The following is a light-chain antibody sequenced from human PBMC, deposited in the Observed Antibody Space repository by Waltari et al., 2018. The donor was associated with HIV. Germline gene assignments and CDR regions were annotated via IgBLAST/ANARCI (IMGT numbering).Light chain of an antibody. CDR1: KLGNKY. CDR2: EDN. J-gene: IGLJ2*01. Sequence: SYEVTQPPSLSVSRGQTANITCSGRKLGNKYTAWYQQKQGQSSVLVIYEDNKRRSGTPERFSGSNEGDTATLTISGTQAMDEADYYCQAWDSSTAVFGGWTRLTVL. V-gene: IGLV3-1*01. CDR3: QAWDSSTAV.